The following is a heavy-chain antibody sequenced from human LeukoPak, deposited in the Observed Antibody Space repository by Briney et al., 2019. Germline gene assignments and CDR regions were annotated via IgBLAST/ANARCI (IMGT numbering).Heavy chain of an antibody. CDR2: IRYDGSNK. Sequence: GGSLRLSCAASGFTFSSYGMHWVRQAPGKGLEWVAFIRYDGSNKYYADSVKGRFTISRDNSKNTLYLQMNSLRAEDTAVYYCARPLLGSLTTVTTLGYWGQGTLVTVSS. D-gene: IGHD4-17*01. J-gene: IGHJ4*02. CDR1: GFTFSSYG. CDR3: ARPLLGSLTTVTTLGY. V-gene: IGHV3-30*02.